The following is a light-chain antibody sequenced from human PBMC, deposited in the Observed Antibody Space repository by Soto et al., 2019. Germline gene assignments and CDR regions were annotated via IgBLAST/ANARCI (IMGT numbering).Light chain of an antibody. CDR3: CSYAGADIPVL. Sequence: QSVLTQPASVSGSPGQSITISCTGTSSDIGRYYLVSWYRQHPHKAPRLMIYEGTKRPSGVSNRFSGSKSGNTASLTISGLQAEDEAHYYCCSYAGADIPVLFGGGTKLTVL. CDR2: EGT. J-gene: IGLJ2*01. CDR1: SSDIGRYYL. V-gene: IGLV2-23*01.